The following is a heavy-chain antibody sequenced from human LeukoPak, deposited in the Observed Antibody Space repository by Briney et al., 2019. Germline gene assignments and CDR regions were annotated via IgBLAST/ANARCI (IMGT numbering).Heavy chain of an antibody. Sequence: GGSLRLSCAASGFTFTSYSMNWVRQAPGKGLEWVSTISGGGGSTYYADSVKGRFTISRDNSKNTLYLQVNSLRAEDTAVYYCAKEGKWDVTPFDYWGQGTLVTVSS. J-gene: IGHJ4*02. CDR1: GFTFTSYS. V-gene: IGHV3-23*01. CDR2: ISGGGGST. CDR3: AKEGKWDVTPFDY. D-gene: IGHD1-26*01.